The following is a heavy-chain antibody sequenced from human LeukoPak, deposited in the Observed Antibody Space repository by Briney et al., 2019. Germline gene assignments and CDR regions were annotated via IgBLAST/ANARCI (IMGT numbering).Heavy chain of an antibody. Sequence: ASVKVSCKASGGTFSSYAISWVRQAPGQGLEWMGRIIPIFGIANYAQKFQGRVTITTDESTSTAYMELSSLRSEDTAVYYCARDGSGSLTDYWGQGTLVTVSS. CDR1: GGTFSSYA. V-gene: IGHV1-69*05. CDR3: ARDGSGSLTDY. CDR2: IIPIFGIA. J-gene: IGHJ4*02. D-gene: IGHD3-22*01.